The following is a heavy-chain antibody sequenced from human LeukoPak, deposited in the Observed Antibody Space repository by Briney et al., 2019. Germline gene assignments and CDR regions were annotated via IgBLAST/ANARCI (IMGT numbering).Heavy chain of an antibody. CDR1: GFTFSTYE. Sequence: GGSLRLSCAASGFTFSTYEVNWVRQAPGKGLEWVSYISSSGSHTNYADSVTGRFTISRNNAKKSLHLQMNSLRAEDTAVYYCARHPDGSLSLDYWGQGTLVNVSS. V-gene: IGHV3-48*03. J-gene: IGHJ4*02. CDR2: ISSSGSHT. D-gene: IGHD1-26*01. CDR3: ARHPDGSLSLDY.